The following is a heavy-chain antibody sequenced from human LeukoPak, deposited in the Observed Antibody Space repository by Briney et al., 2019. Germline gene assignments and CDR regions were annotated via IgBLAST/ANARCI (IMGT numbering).Heavy chain of an antibody. CDR2: IIPIFGTA. Sequence: SVKVSCKASGYTFISYDINWVRQATGQGLEWMGGIIPIFGTANYAQKFQGRVTITADESTSTAYMELSSLRSEDTAVYYCARDWSSSSFRYFDLWGRGTLVTVSS. CDR1: GYTFISYD. CDR3: ARDWSSSSFRYFDL. V-gene: IGHV1-69*13. D-gene: IGHD6-6*01. J-gene: IGHJ2*01.